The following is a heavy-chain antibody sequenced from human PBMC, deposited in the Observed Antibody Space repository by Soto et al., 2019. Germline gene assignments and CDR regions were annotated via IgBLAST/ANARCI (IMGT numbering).Heavy chain of an antibody. CDR3: AKDHEVGATRDYYYYGMDV. CDR2: ISYDGSNK. V-gene: IGHV3-30*18. CDR1: GFTFSSYG. Sequence: GSLRLSCAASGFTFSSYGMHWVRQAPGKGLEWVAVISYDGSNKYYADSVKGRFTISRDNSKNTLYLQMNSLRAEDTAVYYCAKDHEVGATRDYYYYGMDVWGQGTTVTVSS. J-gene: IGHJ6*02. D-gene: IGHD1-26*01.